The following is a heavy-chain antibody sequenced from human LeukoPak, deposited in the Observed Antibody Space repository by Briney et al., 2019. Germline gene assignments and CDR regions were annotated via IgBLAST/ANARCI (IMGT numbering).Heavy chain of an antibody. CDR2: ISKDGSNK. V-gene: IGHV3-30*04. CDR3: ARDTAVGSGCYDN. D-gene: IGHD6-19*01. J-gene: IGHJ4*02. Sequence: HWGSLRLSCAASGFSFSTYAMHWVRQAPGKGLEWVAVISKDGSNKYYADSVKGRFTISRDNSKNTVYLEMNSLRAEDTAVYYSARDTAVGSGCYDNWGQGTLVTVSS. CDR1: GFSFSTYA.